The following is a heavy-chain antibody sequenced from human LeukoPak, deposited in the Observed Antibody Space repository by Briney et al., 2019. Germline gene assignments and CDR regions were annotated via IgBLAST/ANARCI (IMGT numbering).Heavy chain of an antibody. CDR1: GGSISSGSYY. J-gene: IGHJ4*02. V-gene: IGHV4-61*02. D-gene: IGHD1-26*01. CDR3: ARTGGSGSYFEYFHY. Sequence: SQTLSLTCTVSGGSISSGSYYWTWVRQPAGKGLEWIGRIYTSGSTNYNPSLKSRVTISVDTSKNQFSLKLSSVTAADTAVYYCARTGGSGSYFEYFHYWGQGTLVTVSS. CDR2: IYTSGST.